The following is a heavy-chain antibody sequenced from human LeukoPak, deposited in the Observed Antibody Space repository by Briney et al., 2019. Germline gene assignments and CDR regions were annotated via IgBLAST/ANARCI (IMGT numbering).Heavy chain of an antibody. J-gene: IGHJ4*02. D-gene: IGHD2-15*01. V-gene: IGHV3-30*04. Sequence: GGSLRLSCAASGFTFSSYAMHWVRQAPGKGLDWVAVISHDGSNKYYADSVKGRFTISRDYSKNTLFLQMNSLRTEDTAVYSCARQDCSGGSCYLDYWGQGTLVTVSS. CDR3: ARQDCSGGSCYLDY. CDR1: GFTFSSYA. CDR2: ISHDGSNK.